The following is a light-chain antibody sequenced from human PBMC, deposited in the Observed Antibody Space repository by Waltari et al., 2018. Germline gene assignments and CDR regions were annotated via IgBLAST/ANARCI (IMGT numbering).Light chain of an antibody. Sequence: DIQMTQSPSTLSASIGDRAPITCRASQSIIGRLAWYQRKPGKAPKLLICDASSLEYGVPSRVSGSGYGTEFTLTISSLQPDDSATYYCQQYHTYKMFGQGTRLEIK. J-gene: IGKJ5*01. CDR1: QSIIGR. V-gene: IGKV1-5*01. CDR3: QQYHTYKM. CDR2: DAS.